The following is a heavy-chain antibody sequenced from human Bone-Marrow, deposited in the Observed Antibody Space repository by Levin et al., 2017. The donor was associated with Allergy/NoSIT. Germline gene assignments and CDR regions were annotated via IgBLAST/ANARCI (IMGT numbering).Heavy chain of an antibody. D-gene: IGHD3-10*01. J-gene: IGHJ4*02. Sequence: GESLKISCAASGFTFSSYAMSWVRQAPGKGLEWVSAISGSGGSTYYADSVKGRFTISRDNSKNTLYLQMNSLRAEDTAVYYCAKYPHYYGSGYYFDYWGQGTLVTVSS. CDR3: AKYPHYYGSGYYFDY. CDR2: ISGSGGST. CDR1: GFTFSSYA. V-gene: IGHV3-23*01.